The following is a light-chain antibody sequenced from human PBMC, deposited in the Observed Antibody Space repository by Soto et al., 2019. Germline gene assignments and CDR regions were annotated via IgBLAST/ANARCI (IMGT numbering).Light chain of an antibody. Sequence: QSALTQPASVSGSPGQSITISCTGTSSDVGAYKFVSWLQQHPGKAPKLIIYEVGNRPSGVSNRFSGYKSGNTASLTISGLQAEDESDYYCSSYSSSSALVFGTGTKGTVL. CDR1: SSDVGAYKF. V-gene: IGLV2-14*01. J-gene: IGLJ1*01. CDR3: SSYSSSSALV. CDR2: EVG.